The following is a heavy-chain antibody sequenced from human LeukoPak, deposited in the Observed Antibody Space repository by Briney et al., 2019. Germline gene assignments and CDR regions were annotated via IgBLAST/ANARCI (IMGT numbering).Heavy chain of an antibody. Sequence: GGSLRLSCAASGFTLSSYGMHGVRQAPGKGLEWVAAISYDGSNKYYADSVKGRFTISRDNSKNTLYLQMNSLRAEDTAVYYCARGIAVAAYYYYMDVWGKGTTVTVSS. V-gene: IGHV3-30*03. CDR3: ARGIAVAAYYYYMDV. J-gene: IGHJ6*03. D-gene: IGHD6-13*01. CDR1: GFTLSSYG. CDR2: ISYDGSNK.